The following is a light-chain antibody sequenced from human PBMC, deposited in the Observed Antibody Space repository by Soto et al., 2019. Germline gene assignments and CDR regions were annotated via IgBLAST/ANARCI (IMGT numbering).Light chain of an antibody. CDR3: QQYGSSPPT. CDR1: ESVSNDH. Sequence: EIVLTQSPGTLSLSPGERATLSCRASESVSNDHLAWYQRKPGQAPRLLFSGASYMHTEIPYRFSGSGSGTEFTLTIASLQAEDFAVYICQQYGSSPPTFGLGTKVEI. J-gene: IGKJ1*01. CDR2: GAS. V-gene: IGKV3-20*01.